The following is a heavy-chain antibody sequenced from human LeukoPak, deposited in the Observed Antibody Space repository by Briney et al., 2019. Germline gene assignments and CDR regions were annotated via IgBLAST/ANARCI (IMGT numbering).Heavy chain of an antibody. CDR2: INTNTGNP. J-gene: IGHJ5*02. Sequence: ASVKVSCKTSGYIFINYAVNWVRQAPGQGLEWMGWINTNTGNPTYAQGFTGRFVFSLDTSVSTAYLQIDSLKAEDTAVYYCARDAPSSSWYWFYPWGQGTLVIVSS. D-gene: IGHD6-13*01. CDR3: ARDAPSSSWYWFYP. CDR1: GYIFINYA. V-gene: IGHV7-4-1*01.